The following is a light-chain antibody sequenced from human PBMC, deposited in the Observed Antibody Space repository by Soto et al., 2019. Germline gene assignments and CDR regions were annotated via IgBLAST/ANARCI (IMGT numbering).Light chain of an antibody. CDR1: QSLLQANGYNY. CDR2: LGS. J-gene: IGKJ5*01. CDR3: MQALQTPPT. V-gene: IGKV2-28*01. Sequence: DIVVTQSPLSLPVTPGEPASITCRSSQSLLQANGYNYLDWYLQKPGQSPQLLIYLGSNRASGVPDRFSGSGSGTYLTLKMSRVEAEDVGIYYCMQALQTPPTFGQATRLEIK.